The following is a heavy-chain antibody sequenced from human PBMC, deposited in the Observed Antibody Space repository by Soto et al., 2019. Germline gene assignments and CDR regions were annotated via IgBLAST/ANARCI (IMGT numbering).Heavy chain of an antibody. Sequence: PSETLSLTCTVSGGSISNYYWTWIRQPAGKGLGWIGRIYTSGSTNYNPSLKSRVTISVDTTKNQLSLMLSSVTAADTALYYCARQTTCISSWYDYWGHGTLVTVSS. V-gene: IGHV4-4*07. J-gene: IGHJ4*03. D-gene: IGHD6-13*01. CDR1: GGSISNYY. CDR3: ARQTTCISSWYDY. CDR2: IYTSGST.